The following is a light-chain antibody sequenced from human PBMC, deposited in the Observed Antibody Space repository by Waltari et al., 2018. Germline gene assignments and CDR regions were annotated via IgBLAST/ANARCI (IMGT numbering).Light chain of an antibody. V-gene: IGLV2-11*01. CDR2: DVR. J-gene: IGLJ2*01. CDR1: NSNIGPFTY. CDR3: SSFPGGSLV. Sequence: QSALTQPRSVSGSPGQSVTISCTKTNSNIGPFTYVSWYQQHPGKAPNLVLYDVRVRPSGVPDRFSGSRSGNTASLIMSGLQPEDEADYYCSSFPGGSLVFGGGTELTVL.